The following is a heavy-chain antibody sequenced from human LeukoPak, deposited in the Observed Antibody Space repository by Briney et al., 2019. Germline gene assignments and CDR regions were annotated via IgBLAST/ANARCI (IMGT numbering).Heavy chain of an antibody. CDR1: GFTFRSYS. V-gene: IGHV3-21*01. CDR3: AREGHGGSGSVPYYFDY. CDR2: ISSSSSYI. J-gene: IGHJ4*02. D-gene: IGHD3-10*01. Sequence: GGSLRLFCAASGFTFRSYSMNWVPQAPGKGLEWVSSISSSSSYIFYADSVKGRFTISRDNAKNSLYLQMNGLRAEDTAVYYCAREGHGGSGSVPYYFDYWGQGTLVTVSS.